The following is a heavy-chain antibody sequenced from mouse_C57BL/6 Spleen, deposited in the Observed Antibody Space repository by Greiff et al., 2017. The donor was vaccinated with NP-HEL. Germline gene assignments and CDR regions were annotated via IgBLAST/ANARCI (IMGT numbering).Heavy chain of an antibody. J-gene: IGHJ4*01. CDR2: ISSGGSYT. V-gene: IGHV5-6*01. CDR1: GFTFSSYG. D-gene: IGHD1-1*01. CDR3: ARHYYGSSYGYAMDY. Sequence: EVKVVESGGDLVKPGGSLKLSCAASGFTFSSYGMSWVRQTPDKRLEWVATISSGGSYTYYPDSVKGRFTISRDNAKNTLYLQMSSLKSEDTAMYYCARHYYGSSYGYAMDYWGQGTSVTVSS.